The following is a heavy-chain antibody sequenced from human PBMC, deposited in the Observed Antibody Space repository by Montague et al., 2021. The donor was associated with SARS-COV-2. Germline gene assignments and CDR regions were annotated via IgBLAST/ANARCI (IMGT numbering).Heavy chain of an antibody. CDR3: AHRRPLYYYDSSLSTFDY. V-gene: IGHV2-5*02. CDR2: IYWDDDK. CDR1: GFSLSTSGVG. D-gene: IGHD3-22*01. J-gene: IGHJ4*02. Sequence: PPLVKPTQTLTLTCTFSGFSLSTSGVGVGWIRQPPGKALEWLALIYWDDDKRYSPSLKSRLTTTKDTSKNQVVLTMTNMDPVDTATYYCAHRRPLYYYDSSLSTFDYWGQGTLVTVSS.